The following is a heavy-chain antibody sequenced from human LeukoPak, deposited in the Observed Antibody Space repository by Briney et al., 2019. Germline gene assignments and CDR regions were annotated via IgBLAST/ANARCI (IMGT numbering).Heavy chain of an antibody. V-gene: IGHV3-48*03. CDR1: GFTFSSYE. Sequence: GGSLRLSCAASGFTFSSYERNWVRQAPGKGLEWVSYISSSGSTIYYADSVKGRFTISIDNAKISLYLQMTSLRAEDTAVYYCARGPSGYHNTGGQGTLVTVSS. J-gene: IGHJ4*02. CDR2: ISSSGSTI. CDR3: ARGPSGYHNT. D-gene: IGHD5-12*01.